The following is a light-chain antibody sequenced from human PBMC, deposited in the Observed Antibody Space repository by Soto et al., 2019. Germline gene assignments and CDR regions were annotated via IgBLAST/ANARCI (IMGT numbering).Light chain of an antibody. CDR3: QQYGSSIT. J-gene: IGKJ5*01. CDR2: GAS. Sequence: EIVLTQAPGTLSLSPGDRATLSCRASQSVSNCYYAWYQQNPAQAHSLLIYGASSRATGIPDRFSGSESGTDFTLTISRQEHEDFAVYYCQQYGSSITFGQGTRLEIK. V-gene: IGKV3-20*01. CDR1: QSVSNCY.